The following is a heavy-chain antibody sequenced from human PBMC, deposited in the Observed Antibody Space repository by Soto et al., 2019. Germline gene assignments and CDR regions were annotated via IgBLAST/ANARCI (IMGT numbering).Heavy chain of an antibody. D-gene: IGHD3-22*01. J-gene: IGHJ4*02. Sequence: PSETLSLTCTVSGGSINNYYWSWIRQPPGKGLEWIGYIYYSGSINYNPSLKSRVTISVDTSKNQFSLKLSSVTAADTAVYYCASLSFYYESSAYKGASFDDWGQGTPVTVSS. CDR1: GGSINNYY. CDR2: IYYSGSI. V-gene: IGHV4-59*08. CDR3: ASLSFYYESSAYKGASFDD.